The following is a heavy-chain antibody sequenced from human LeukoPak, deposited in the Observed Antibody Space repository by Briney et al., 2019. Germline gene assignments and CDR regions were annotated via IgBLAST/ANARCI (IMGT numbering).Heavy chain of an antibody. CDR2: ISGDGDRT. D-gene: IGHD3-22*01. CDR1: GFTFEDYA. Sequence: GGSLRLSCAASGFTFEDYAMHWVRQAPGKGLEWVSLISGDGDRTYYADSVKGRFTISRDNSENSLYLQMNSLRTEDTALYYCAKGLYYYDSSGYFDYWGQGTLDTVSS. J-gene: IGHJ4*02. CDR3: AKGLYYYDSSGYFDY. V-gene: IGHV3-43*02.